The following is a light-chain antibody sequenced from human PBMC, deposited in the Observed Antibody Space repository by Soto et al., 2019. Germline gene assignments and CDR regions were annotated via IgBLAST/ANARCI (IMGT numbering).Light chain of an antibody. V-gene: IGLV3-21*02. J-gene: IGLJ1*01. CDR3: QVWDSSSDHRV. CDR2: DDS. CDR1: NIGSKS. Sequence: SYELTQPPSVSVAPGQTARITCGGNNIGSKSVHWYQRKSGQAPVLVLYDDSDRPSGIPERFSGSNSGNMATLTISWVEAGDEADYYCQVWDSSSDHRVFGTGTKVTVL.